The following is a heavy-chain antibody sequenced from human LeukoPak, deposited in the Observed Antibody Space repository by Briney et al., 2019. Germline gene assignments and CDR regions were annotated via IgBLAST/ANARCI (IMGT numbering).Heavy chain of an antibody. CDR1: GGSISSSGYY. J-gene: IGHJ4*02. V-gene: IGHV4-39*07. Sequence: SETLSLTCTVSGGSISSSGYYWGWIRQPPGKGLEWIGSIYYSGSTYYNPSLKSRVTISVDTSKNQFSLKLSSVTAADTAVYYCARDRDTVTSYDYWGQGTLVTVSS. CDR2: IYYSGST. D-gene: IGHD4-17*01. CDR3: ARDRDTVTSYDY.